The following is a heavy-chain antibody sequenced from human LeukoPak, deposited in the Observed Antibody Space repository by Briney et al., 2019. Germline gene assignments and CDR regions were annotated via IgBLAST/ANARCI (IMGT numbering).Heavy chain of an antibody. CDR1: GGSISSGGYY. CDR3: ARDQGAGDRKDWYFDL. D-gene: IGHD7-27*01. Sequence: SETLSLTCTVSGGSISSGGYYWSWIRQHPGKGLEWIGYIYYSGSTYYNPSLKSRVTISVDTSKNQFSLKLSSVTAADTAVYYCARDQGAGDRKDWYFDLWGRGTLVTVSS. CDR2: IYYSGST. V-gene: IGHV4-31*03. J-gene: IGHJ2*01.